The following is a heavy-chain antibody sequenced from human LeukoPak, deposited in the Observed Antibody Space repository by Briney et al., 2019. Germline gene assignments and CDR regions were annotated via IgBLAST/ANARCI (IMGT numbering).Heavy chain of an antibody. D-gene: IGHD3-22*01. V-gene: IGHV4-30-2*01. Sequence: SETLYLTCAVSGGSISSGGYSWSWIRQPPGKGLEWIGYIYRSGSTYYNPSLKSRVTISVDRSKNQFSLKLSSVTAADTAVYYCARSEGGYYDSSGYYPYWYFDLWGRGTLVTVSS. J-gene: IGHJ2*01. CDR1: GGSISSGGYS. CDR2: IYRSGST. CDR3: ARSEGGYYDSSGYYPYWYFDL.